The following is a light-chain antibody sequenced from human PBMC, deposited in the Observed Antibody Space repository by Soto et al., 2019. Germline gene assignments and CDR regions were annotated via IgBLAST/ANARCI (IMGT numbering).Light chain of an antibody. Sequence: IVLTQSPATLSLSPGERATLSCRASQSVSTYLAWYQQKPGQAPRLLIYDASNRAAGIPARFSGSGSGTDFTLTISSLEPEDFAVYYCQQRQHWPPITFGQGTRLEIK. J-gene: IGKJ5*01. CDR2: DAS. CDR1: QSVSTY. V-gene: IGKV3-11*01. CDR3: QQRQHWPPIT.